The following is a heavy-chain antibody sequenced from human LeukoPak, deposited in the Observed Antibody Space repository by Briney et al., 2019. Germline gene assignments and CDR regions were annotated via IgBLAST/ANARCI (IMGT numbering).Heavy chain of an antibody. Sequence: GGSLRLSCAASGFTFSSYSMNWVRQAPGKGLEWVSSISSSSGYIYYADSVKGRFTISRDNAKNSLYLQMNSLRAEDTAVYYCARGGYYDSSGTGFDYWGQGTLVTVSS. D-gene: IGHD3-22*01. J-gene: IGHJ4*02. V-gene: IGHV3-21*01. CDR2: ISSSSGYI. CDR1: GFTFSSYS. CDR3: ARGGYYDSSGTGFDY.